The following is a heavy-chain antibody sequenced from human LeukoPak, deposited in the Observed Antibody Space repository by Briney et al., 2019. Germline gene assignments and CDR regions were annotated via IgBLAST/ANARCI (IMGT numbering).Heavy chain of an antibody. CDR2: INPKSGAT. D-gene: IGHD7-27*01. J-gene: IGHJ4*02. V-gene: IGHV1-2*02. Sequence: ASVKVSCKASGYAFTGYYMHWMRQAPGQGLEWMGWINPKSGATNYAQKFQGRVTMTRDTSISTAYMELSRLRSDDTAVYYCARGLLSGDLEDDYWGQESLVTVSA. CDR1: GYAFTGYY. CDR3: ARGLLSGDLEDDY.